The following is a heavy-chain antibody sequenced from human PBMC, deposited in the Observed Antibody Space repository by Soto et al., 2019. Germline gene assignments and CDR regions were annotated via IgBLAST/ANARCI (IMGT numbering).Heavy chain of an antibody. D-gene: IGHD5-18*01. CDR3: ARDGNFALLGYSFGFDF. CDR2: MNVGTGGT. CDR1: GYRFTTHY. V-gene: IGHV1-2*06. Sequence: ASVKVSCKASGYRFTTHYIHWVRQAPGQGLEWMGRMNVGTGGTTYAHKFQGRVTMTRDTSIRTAYLEVSSVKSDDTAMYYCARDGNFALLGYSFGFDFWGQGTLVTVSS. J-gene: IGHJ4*02.